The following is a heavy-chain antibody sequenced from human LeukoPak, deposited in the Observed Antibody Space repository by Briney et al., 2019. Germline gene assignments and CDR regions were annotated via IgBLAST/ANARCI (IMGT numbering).Heavy chain of an antibody. Sequence: SETLSLTCAVYGGSFSGYYWSWIRQPPGKGLEWIGEINHSGSTNYNPSLKSRVTISVDKSKNQFSLKLSSVTAADTAVYYCARDRAIAGGAFDIWGQGTMVTVSS. J-gene: IGHJ3*02. CDR2: INHSGST. CDR3: ARDRAIAGGAFDI. D-gene: IGHD6-13*01. V-gene: IGHV4-34*01. CDR1: GGSFSGYY.